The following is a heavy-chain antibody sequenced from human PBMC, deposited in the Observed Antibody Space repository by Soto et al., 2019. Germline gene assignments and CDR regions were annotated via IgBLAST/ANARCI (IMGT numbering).Heavy chain of an antibody. CDR1: GFSFSNNG. J-gene: IGHJ6*02. CDR3: ARDWQCVRDGGYRPIYSMDD. V-gene: IGHV3-33*01. D-gene: IGHD2-15*01. CDR2: IWYDGSKK. Sequence: QVQLVESGGGAVQPGRSLSLSCAACGFSFSNNGMHWARQAPGTGLEWVAVIWYDGSKKYYADSVKGRVTISRDNSKNTLSLQMNSLRVEDTAVYYCARDWQCVRDGGYRPIYSMDDWGQGTTVTVS.